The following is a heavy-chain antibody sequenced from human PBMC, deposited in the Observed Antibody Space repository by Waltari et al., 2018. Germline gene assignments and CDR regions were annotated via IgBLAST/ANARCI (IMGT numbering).Heavy chain of an antibody. Sequence: QVQLQESGPGLVKPSQTLSLTCTVSGGSISSGGYYWSWIRQHPGKGLEWIGYIYYSGSTYYNPSLKSRVTISVDTSKNQFSLKLSSVTAADTAMYYCARVEIAAAGTSKAFDIWGQGTMVTVSS. V-gene: IGHV4-31*03. D-gene: IGHD6-13*01. CDR1: GGSISSGGYY. J-gene: IGHJ3*02. CDR2: IYYSGST. CDR3: ARVEIAAAGTSKAFDI.